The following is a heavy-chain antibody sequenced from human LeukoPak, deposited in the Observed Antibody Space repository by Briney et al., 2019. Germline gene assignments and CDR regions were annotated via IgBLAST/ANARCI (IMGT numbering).Heavy chain of an antibody. CDR2: IYHSGST. V-gene: IGHV4-38-2*02. D-gene: IGHD3-22*01. J-gene: IGHJ4*02. CDR3: ARDVRYYYDSSGYTPFDY. CDR1: GYSISSGYY. Sequence: SETLSLTCTVSGYSISSGYYWGWIRQPPGKGLEWIGSIYHSGSTYYNPSLKSRVTISVDTSKNQFSLKLSSVTAADTAVYYCARDVRYYYDSSGYTPFDYWGQGTLVTVSS.